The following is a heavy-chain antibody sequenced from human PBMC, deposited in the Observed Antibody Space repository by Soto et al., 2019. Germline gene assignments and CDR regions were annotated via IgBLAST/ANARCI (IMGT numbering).Heavy chain of an antibody. V-gene: IGHV3-30*18. CDR2: ISYDGSNK. J-gene: IGHJ6*02. D-gene: IGHD7-27*01. CDR1: GFTFSSYG. Sequence: QVQLVESGGGVVQPGRSLRLSCAASGFTFSSYGMHWVRQAPGKGLEWVAVISYDGSNKYYADSVKGRFTISRDNSKNTLYLQMNSLGVEDTAVYYCAKDLLGPGRAYGMDVWGQGTTVTVSS. CDR3: AKDLLGPGRAYGMDV.